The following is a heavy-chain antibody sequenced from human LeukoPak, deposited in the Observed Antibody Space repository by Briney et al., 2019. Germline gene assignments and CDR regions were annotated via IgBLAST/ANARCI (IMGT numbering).Heavy chain of an antibody. CDR2: MNPNSGNT. V-gene: IGHV1-8*01. CDR3: ARGYRRDGYNFDY. J-gene: IGHJ4*02. D-gene: IGHD5-24*01. CDR1: GYTFTSYD. Sequence: ASVKVSCKASGYTFTSYDINWVRPATGQGLEWMGWMNPNSGNTGYAQKFQGRVTMTRNTSISTAYMELSSLRSEDTAVYYCARGYRRDGYNFDYWGQGTLVTVSS.